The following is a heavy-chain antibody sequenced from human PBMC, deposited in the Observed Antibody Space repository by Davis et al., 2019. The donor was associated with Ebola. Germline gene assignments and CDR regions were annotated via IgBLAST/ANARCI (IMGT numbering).Heavy chain of an antibody. V-gene: IGHV1-46*01. CDR1: GYTFTRYY. CDR2: INPGGGST. Sequence: ASVKVSRKASGYTFTRYYIHWVRQAPGQGLEWLGIINPGGGSTTYAQKFQGRVTMTRDTSTSTVYMDLSSLRSEDTAVYYCARLGQQLLLGDWDYWGQGTLVTVSS. D-gene: IGHD2-2*01. CDR3: ARLGQQLLLGDWDY. J-gene: IGHJ4*02.